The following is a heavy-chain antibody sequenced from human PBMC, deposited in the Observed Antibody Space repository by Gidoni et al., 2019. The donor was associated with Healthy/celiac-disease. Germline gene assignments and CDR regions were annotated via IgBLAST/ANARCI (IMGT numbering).Heavy chain of an antibody. CDR3: ARDLTIVVVVAATRKNRYYGMDV. CDR1: GYTFTSYD. J-gene: IGHJ6*02. CDR2: MNPNSGNT. V-gene: IGHV1-8*01. Sequence: QVQLVQSGAEVKKPGASVKVSCKASGYTFTSYDINWVRKATGQGLEWMGGMNPNSGNTGYAQKFQGRVTMTRNTSISTAYMELSSLRSEDTAVYYCARDLTIVVVVAATRKNRYYGMDVWGQGTTVTVSS. D-gene: IGHD2-15*01.